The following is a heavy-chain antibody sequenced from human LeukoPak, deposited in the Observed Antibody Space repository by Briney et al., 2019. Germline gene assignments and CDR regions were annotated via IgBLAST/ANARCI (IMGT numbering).Heavy chain of an antibody. V-gene: IGHV4-34*01. D-gene: IGHD3-10*01. Sequence: SETLSLTCAVYGGSFSGYYWSWIRQPPGKGLEWIGEINHSGSTNYNPPLKSRVTISVDTSKNQLSLKLSSVTAADTAVYYCARQAPSGNRPRFIDYWGQGTLVTVSS. CDR1: GGSFSGYY. CDR3: ARQAPSGNRPRFIDY. CDR2: INHSGST. J-gene: IGHJ4*02.